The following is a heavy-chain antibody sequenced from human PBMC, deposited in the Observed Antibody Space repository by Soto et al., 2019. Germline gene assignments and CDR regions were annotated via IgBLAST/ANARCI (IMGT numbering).Heavy chain of an antibody. D-gene: IGHD3-3*01. Sequence: GSLRLSCAASGFTFSSYEMHWVRQAPGQGLEWVSYISDSGGTVYYADSVKGRFTVSRDNAQNSVYLQMNSLRTEDTAVYYCARDLLHYDFWSGYSAYFYYGMDVWGPGTTVTVSS. V-gene: IGHV3-48*03. CDR3: ARDLLHYDFWSGYSAYFYYGMDV. J-gene: IGHJ6*02. CDR1: GFTFSSYE. CDR2: ISDSGGTV.